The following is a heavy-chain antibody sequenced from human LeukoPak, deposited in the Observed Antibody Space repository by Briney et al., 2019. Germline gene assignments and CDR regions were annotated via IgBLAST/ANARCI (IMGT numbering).Heavy chain of an antibody. CDR3: ASPYRGTMVRGHGMDV. J-gene: IGHJ6*02. CDR1: GFTFSSYW. D-gene: IGHD3-10*01. CDR2: IKADGSET. Sequence: PGGSLRFSCEASGFTFSSYWMHWVRQAPGEGLVWVSRIKADGSETSYADSVKGRFTISRDNAKNTLYLQMNSLRDEDTAMYYCASPYRGTMVRGHGMDVWGQGTTVTVSS. V-gene: IGHV3-74*01.